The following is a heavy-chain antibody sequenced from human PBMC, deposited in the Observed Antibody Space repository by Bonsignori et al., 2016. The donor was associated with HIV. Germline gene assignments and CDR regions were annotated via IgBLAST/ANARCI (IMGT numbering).Heavy chain of an antibody. J-gene: IGHJ4*02. CDR1: QFIFGDYW. CDR3: GRINRGRFAPYIDL. V-gene: IGHV3-7*01. Sequence: GGSLRLSCAASQFIFGDYWMTWVRQAPGEGLEWVANINYDESEKYYVDSVKGRSTISRDNAKNSLSLQMNTLRVDDTAVYYCGRINRGRFAPYIDLWGQGTLVTVSS. CDR2: INYDESEK. D-gene: IGHD3-16*01.